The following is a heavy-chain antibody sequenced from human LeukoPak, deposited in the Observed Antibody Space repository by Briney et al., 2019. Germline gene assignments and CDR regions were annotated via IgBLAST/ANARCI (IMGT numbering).Heavy chain of an antibody. CDR1: GGSISSYY. CDR3: ARQDEGYFDY. Sequence: SETLSLTCTASGGSISSYYWSWIRQPPGKGLEWIGYIYYSGSTNYNPSLKSRVTISVDTSKNQFSLKLSSVTAADTAVYYCARQDEGYFDYWGQGTLVTVSS. V-gene: IGHV4-59*08. J-gene: IGHJ4*02. CDR2: IYYSGST.